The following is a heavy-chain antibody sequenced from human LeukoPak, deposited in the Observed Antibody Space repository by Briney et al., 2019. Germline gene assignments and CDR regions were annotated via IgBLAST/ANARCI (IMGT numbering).Heavy chain of an antibody. CDR2: INTDGSST. CDR1: GFTFDDYA. CDR3: VRRQGPGLLDY. V-gene: IGHV3-74*01. J-gene: IGHJ4*02. Sequence: GGSLRLSCAASGFTFDDYAMHWVRQAPGKGLECVSRINTDGSSTTYGESVKGRFTMSRDNAKNTLYLQMNSLRAEDAAVYYCVRRQGPGLLDYWGQGTPVTVSS.